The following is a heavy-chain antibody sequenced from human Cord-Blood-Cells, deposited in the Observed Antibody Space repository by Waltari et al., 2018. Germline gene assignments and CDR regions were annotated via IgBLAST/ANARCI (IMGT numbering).Heavy chain of an antibody. Sequence: QVQLQQWGAGLLKPSETLSLTCAVYGGSSSGYYWSWIRQPPGKGLEWIGEINHSGSTNYNPSLKSRVTISVDTSKNQFSLKLSSVTAADTAVYYCASGTGYDFSQSGYYYMDVWGKGTTVTVSS. CDR2: INHSGST. CDR1: GGSSSGYY. J-gene: IGHJ6*03. D-gene: IGHD3-3*01. CDR3: ASGTGYDFSQSGYYYMDV. V-gene: IGHV4-34*01.